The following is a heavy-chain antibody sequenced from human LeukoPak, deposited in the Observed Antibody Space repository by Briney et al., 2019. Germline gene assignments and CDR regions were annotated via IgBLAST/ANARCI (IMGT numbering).Heavy chain of an antibody. CDR2: INHSGST. J-gene: IGHJ4*02. V-gene: IGHV4-34*01. CDR1: GGSFSGYY. D-gene: IGHD2-21*02. Sequence: SETLSLTCAVYGGSFSGYYWSWIRQPPGKGLEWIGEINHSGSTNYNPSLKSRVTISVDMSKNQFSLKLSSVTAADTAVYYCARERSMAYCGGDCHHPFDYWGQGTLVTVSS. CDR3: ARERSMAYCGGDCHHPFDY.